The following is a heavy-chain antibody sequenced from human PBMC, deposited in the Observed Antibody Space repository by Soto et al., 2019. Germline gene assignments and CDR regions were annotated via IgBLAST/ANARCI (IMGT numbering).Heavy chain of an antibody. D-gene: IGHD3-16*01. V-gene: IGHV3-30*18. CDR2: ISSDGTKK. Sequence: GGSLRLSCTASESTFNDYATHWVRQAPGKGLEWLSLISSDGTKKYYADSVRGRFTISRDKSKNTLYLQMDSLRDDDTAVYYCAKDWGSGTYYFDSWGQGSLVTLSS. CDR1: ESTFNDYA. CDR3: AKDWGSGTYYFDS. J-gene: IGHJ4*02.